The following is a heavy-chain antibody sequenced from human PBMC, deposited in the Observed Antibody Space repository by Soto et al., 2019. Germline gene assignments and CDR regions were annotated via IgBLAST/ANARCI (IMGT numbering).Heavy chain of an antibody. D-gene: IGHD5-12*01. J-gene: IGHJ4*02. Sequence: QVQLQQWGAGLLKPSETLSLTCAVSGGSFSGYYWSWIRQPPGKGLEWIGEINHSGSTNYNPSLTSRVTLSVDTSKNQFSPTSRSVTAADTAVYYCARGDSYSRSAIFDFWGPGTLLTVSS. CDR2: INHSGST. V-gene: IGHV4-34*01. CDR1: GGSFSGYY. CDR3: ARGDSYSRSAIFDF.